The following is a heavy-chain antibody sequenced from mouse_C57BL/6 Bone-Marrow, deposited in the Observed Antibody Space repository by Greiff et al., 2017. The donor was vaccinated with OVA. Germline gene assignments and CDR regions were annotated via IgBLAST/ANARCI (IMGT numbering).Heavy chain of an antibody. D-gene: IGHD1-1*01. V-gene: IGHV1-42*01. CDR2: INPSTGGT. CDR1: GYSFTGYY. Sequence: EVQLQQSGPELVKPGASVKISCKASGYSFTGYYMNWVKQRPEKSLEWIGEINPSTGGTTYKQKFKAKATLTVDKSSSTAYMQLTTLTSEDSAVSFCARTLPHGSSYHYALDYWGQGTSVTVSS. CDR3: ARTLPHGSSYHYALDY. J-gene: IGHJ4*01.